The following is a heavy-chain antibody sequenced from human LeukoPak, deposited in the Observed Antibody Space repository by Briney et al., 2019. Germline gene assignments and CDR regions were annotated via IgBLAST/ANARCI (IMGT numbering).Heavy chain of an antibody. V-gene: IGHV3-23*01. CDR2: ISGSGGST. CDR3: AKIWFTIF. Sequence: GGALGLFCGAPGFTFWSHALGWGRQAPGEGLEWVSAISGSGGSTYYADSVKGRFTISRDNSKNTLYLQMNSLRAEDTAVYYCAKIWFTIFRGQGTLVTVSS. D-gene: IGHD3-3*01. J-gene: IGHJ4*02. CDR1: GFTFWSHA.